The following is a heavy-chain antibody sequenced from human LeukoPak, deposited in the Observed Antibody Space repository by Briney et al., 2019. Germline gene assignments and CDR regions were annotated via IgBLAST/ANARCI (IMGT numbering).Heavy chain of an antibody. D-gene: IGHD3-16*02. Sequence: GESLKISFAASGFTFSSYSMNWVRQAPGKGLEWVSSISSSSSYIYYADSVKGRFTISRDNAKNSLYLQMNSLRAEDTAVYYCARVGDYVWGSYRSRIDYWGQGTLVTVSS. J-gene: IGHJ4*02. CDR1: GFTFSSYS. V-gene: IGHV3-21*01. CDR3: ARVGDYVWGSYRSRIDY. CDR2: ISSSSSYI.